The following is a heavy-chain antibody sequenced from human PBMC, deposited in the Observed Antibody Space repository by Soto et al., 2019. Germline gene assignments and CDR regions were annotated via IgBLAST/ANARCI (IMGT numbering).Heavy chain of an antibody. Sequence: ASVKVSCKASGYSFTSYGFTWVRQAPGQGLEWMGWISAYDGSTNYLQKLQGRVSMSTDPYTSTAYMELRSLTSDDTAVYYCARDPTTAYSSSSFDYWGQGTLVPVSS. J-gene: IGHJ4*02. CDR2: ISAYDGST. CDR3: ARDPTTAYSSSSFDY. CDR1: GYSFTSYG. D-gene: IGHD6-6*01. V-gene: IGHV1-18*04.